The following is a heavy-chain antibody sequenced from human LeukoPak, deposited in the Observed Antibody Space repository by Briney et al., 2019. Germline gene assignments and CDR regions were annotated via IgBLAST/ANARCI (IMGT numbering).Heavy chain of an antibody. D-gene: IGHD3-9*01. CDR2: IYTSGST. Sequence: SETLSLTCTVSGGSISSYYWSWIRQPAGKGLEWIGRIYTSGSTNYNSSLKSRVTMSVDTSKNQFSLKLSSVTAADTAVYYCARDHWLFSSKTWYYYGMDVWGQGTTVTVSS. J-gene: IGHJ6*02. CDR1: GGSISSYY. CDR3: ARDHWLFSSKTWYYYGMDV. V-gene: IGHV4-4*07.